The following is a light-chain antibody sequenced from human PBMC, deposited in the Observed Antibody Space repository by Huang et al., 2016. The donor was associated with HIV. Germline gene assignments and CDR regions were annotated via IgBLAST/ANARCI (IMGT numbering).Light chain of an antibody. CDR3: QRYDNLHPVT. V-gene: IGKV1-33*01. CDR1: QDISNY. J-gene: IGKJ2*01. Sequence: DIQMTQSPSSLSASVGDRVTITCQARQDISNYLNWYQQKPGKAPKLLIYGASNLETGVPSRFSGRGSGTDFTFTISSLQPEDIATYYCQRYDNLHPVTFGQGTKLEIK. CDR2: GAS.